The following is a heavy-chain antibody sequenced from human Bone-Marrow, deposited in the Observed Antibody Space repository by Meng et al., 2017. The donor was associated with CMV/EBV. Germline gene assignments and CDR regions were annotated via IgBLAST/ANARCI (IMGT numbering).Heavy chain of an antibody. D-gene: IGHD6-6*01. Sequence: GESLKISCAASGFTFGDYYMSWIRQAPGKGLEWVSYISSTGRTIQYAGSVKGRFTISRDNAKNSLYLQMNSLRAEDTAVYYCARGRGVGVLYQLHYYGMDVWGQGTTVTVSS. CDR3: ARGRGVGVLYQLHYYGMDV. J-gene: IGHJ6*02. CDR1: GFTFGDYY. CDR2: ISSTGRTI. V-gene: IGHV3-11*01.